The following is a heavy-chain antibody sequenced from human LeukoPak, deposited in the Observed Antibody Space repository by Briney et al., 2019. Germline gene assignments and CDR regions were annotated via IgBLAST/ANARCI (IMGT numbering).Heavy chain of an antibody. CDR1: GGSISSGGYS. J-gene: IGHJ4*02. Sequence: SETLSLTCAVSGGSISSGGYSWSWIRQPPGKGLEWIGYIYHSGSTYYNPSLKSRVTISVDRSKNQFSLKLSSVTAADTAVYYCARGRGFLRAYYFDYWGQGTLVTVSS. D-gene: IGHD2/OR15-2a*01. V-gene: IGHV4-30-2*01. CDR2: IYHSGST. CDR3: ARGRGFLRAYYFDY.